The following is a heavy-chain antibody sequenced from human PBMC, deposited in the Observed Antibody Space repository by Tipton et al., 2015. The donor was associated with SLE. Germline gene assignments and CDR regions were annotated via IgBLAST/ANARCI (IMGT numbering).Heavy chain of an antibody. CDR3: ARVDYGDFHA. V-gene: IGHV1-69*04. CDR1: GGTFSSYT. CDR2: IIPILGIA. Sequence: QSGAEVKKPGSSVKVSCKASGGTFSSYTISWVRQAPGQGLEWMGRIIPILGIANYAQKFQGRVTITADTSTSTAYMELRSLRSDDTAVYYCARVDYGDFHAWGQGTLVTVSS. D-gene: IGHD4-17*01. J-gene: IGHJ4*02.